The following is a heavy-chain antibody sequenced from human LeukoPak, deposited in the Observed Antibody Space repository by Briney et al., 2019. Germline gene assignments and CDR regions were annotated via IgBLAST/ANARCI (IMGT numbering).Heavy chain of an antibody. J-gene: IGHJ4*02. CDR1: GFTVSSIA. D-gene: IGHD1-1*01. V-gene: IGHV3-23*01. Sequence: GSLRLSCAASGFTVSSIAMTWVRQAPGKGLEWVSTIRSNGDTAYNADSVKGRFTISRDNSKKTLYLQMNSLRVEDTAIYYCAKGQELDDGVFDSWGQGTLVTVSS. CDR2: IRSNGDTA. CDR3: AKGQELDDGVFDS.